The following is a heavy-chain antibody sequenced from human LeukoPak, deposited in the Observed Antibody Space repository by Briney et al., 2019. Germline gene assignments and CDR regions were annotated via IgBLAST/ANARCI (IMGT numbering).Heavy chain of an antibody. V-gene: IGHV4-4*02. CDR3: ARVMIVVPSSYYFDY. J-gene: IGHJ4*02. D-gene: IGHD3-22*01. Sequence: SETLSLTCAVSGGSISSSNWWSWVRQPPGKGLEWIGEIYHSGSTNYNPSLKSRVTISVDKSKNQFSLKLSSVTAADTAVYYCARVMIVVPSSYYFDYWGQGTLVTASP. CDR2: IYHSGST. CDR1: GGSISSSNW.